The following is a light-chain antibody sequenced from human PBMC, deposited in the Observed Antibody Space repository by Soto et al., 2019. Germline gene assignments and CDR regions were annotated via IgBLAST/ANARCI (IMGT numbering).Light chain of an antibody. CDR3: QQLDTFPRT. J-gene: IGKJ5*01. CDR1: QDISRC. V-gene: IGKV1-9*01. CDR2: GAS. Sequence: DIQLTQSPSFVSASVGDRVTITCRASQDISRCLVWYQQKPGKAPKVLIYGASTLQSGVPSRFSGSGSGTEFTLTISSLQPEDFATYYCQQLDTFPRTFGQGTRLEIK.